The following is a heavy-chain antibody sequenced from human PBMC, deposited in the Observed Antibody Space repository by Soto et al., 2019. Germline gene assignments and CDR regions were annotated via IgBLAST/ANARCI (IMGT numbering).Heavy chain of an antibody. Sequence: GSLRLSCAASGFTFSFYWMYWVRQVPGKGLVWVSHMKSDGRSTSYADSVKGRFTISRDNAKNTLYLQMNSLRAEDTAVYYCARGFRFGTSYPMDYWGQGTLVTVSS. V-gene: IGHV3-74*01. CDR3: ARGFRFGTSYPMDY. J-gene: IGHJ4*02. CDR2: MKSDGRST. CDR1: GFTFSFYW. D-gene: IGHD2-2*01.